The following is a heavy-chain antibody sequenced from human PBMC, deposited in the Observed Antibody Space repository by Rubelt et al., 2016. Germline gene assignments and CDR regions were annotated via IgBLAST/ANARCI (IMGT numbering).Heavy chain of an antibody. CDR2: IYYSGGT. Sequence: QLQLQESGPGLVKPSETLSLTCTVSGGSISSSSSYLGWIRQPPGKGLEWIGSIYYSGGTNYNPSLKSRVTISPDTSKNQFSLKLNSVTAADTAVYYCTRIGGSTRPLSAFDIWGQGTMVTVSS. D-gene: IGHD2-2*01. J-gene: IGHJ3*02. V-gene: IGHV4-39*07. CDR1: GGSISSSSSY. CDR3: TRIGGSTRPLSAFDI.